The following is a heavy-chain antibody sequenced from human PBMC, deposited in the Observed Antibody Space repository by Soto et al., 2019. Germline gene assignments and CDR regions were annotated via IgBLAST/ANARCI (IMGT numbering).Heavy chain of an antibody. D-gene: IGHD2-2*01. CDR1: GFTFSSYG. V-gene: IGHV3-33*06. CDR2: IWYDGSNK. Sequence: PGGSLRLSCAASGFTFSSYGMHWVRQAPGKGLEWVAVIWYDGSNKYYADSVKGRITISRDNSKNTLYLQMNSLRAEDTAVYYFAKVPTCSSTSCYAAWFDPWGQGTLVTVSS. J-gene: IGHJ5*02. CDR3: AKVPTCSSTSCYAAWFDP.